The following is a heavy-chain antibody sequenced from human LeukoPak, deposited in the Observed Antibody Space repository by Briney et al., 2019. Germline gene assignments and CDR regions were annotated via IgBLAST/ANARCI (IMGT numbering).Heavy chain of an antibody. CDR1: GFTFSSYW. Sequence: GGSLRLSCAASGFTFSSYWMSWVRQAPGKGLEWVANIKQDGSEKYYVDSVKGRFTISRDNAKNSLYLQMNSLRAEDTAVYYCARDSFGAKGYYYYMDVWGKGTTVTVSS. D-gene: IGHD3-16*01. V-gene: IGHV3-7*01. J-gene: IGHJ6*03. CDR2: IKQDGSEK. CDR3: ARDSFGAKGYYYYMDV.